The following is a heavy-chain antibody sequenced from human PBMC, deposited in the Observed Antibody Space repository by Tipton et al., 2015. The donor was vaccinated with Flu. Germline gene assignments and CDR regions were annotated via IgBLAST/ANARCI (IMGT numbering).Heavy chain of an antibody. J-gene: IGHJ3*02. D-gene: IGHD4/OR15-4a*01. CDR1: GYSFTSYW. V-gene: IGHV5-51*01. CDR3: ASGNRRWADDYVDLPPRYDAFDI. Sequence: QLVQSGAEVKKPGESLRISCKGSGYSFTSYWIGWVRQMPGKGLEWMGIIYPRDSDTRYSPSFQGQVTISADKSISTAYLHWSSLKASDTAIYYCASGNRRWADDYVDLPPRYDAFDIWGQGTMVTVSS. CDR2: IYPRDSDT.